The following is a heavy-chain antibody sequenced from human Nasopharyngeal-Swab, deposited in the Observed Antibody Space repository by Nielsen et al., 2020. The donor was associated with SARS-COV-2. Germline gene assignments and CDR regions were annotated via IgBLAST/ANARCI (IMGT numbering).Heavy chain of an antibody. CDR3: AKDAGGYSSS. CDR1: GFTFSSYG. J-gene: IGHJ4*02. V-gene: IGHV3-30*02. Sequence: GESLKISCAASGFTFSSYGMHWVRQAPGKGLEWVAFIRYDGSNKYYADSVKGRFTISGDNSKNTLYLQMNSLRAEDTAVYYCAKDAGGYSSSWGQGTLVTVSS. CDR2: IRYDGSNK. D-gene: IGHD6-13*01.